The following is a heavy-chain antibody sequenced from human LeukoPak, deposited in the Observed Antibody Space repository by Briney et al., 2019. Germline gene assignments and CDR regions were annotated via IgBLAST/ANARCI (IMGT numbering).Heavy chain of an antibody. Sequence: PSETLSLTCTVSGGSISSYYWSWIRQPPGKGLEWIGYIYYSGSTNYNPSLKSRVTISVDTSKNQFSLKLSSVTAADTAVYYYARSWYGYNCVDYWGQGTLVTVSS. CDR2: IYYSGST. V-gene: IGHV4-59*01. CDR3: ARSWYGYNCVDY. CDR1: GGSISSYY. D-gene: IGHD5-24*01. J-gene: IGHJ4*02.